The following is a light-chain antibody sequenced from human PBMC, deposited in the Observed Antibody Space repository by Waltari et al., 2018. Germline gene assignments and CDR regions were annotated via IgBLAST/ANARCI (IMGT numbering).Light chain of an antibody. Sequence: QSALTQPASVSGSPGQSITISCPGSSSDIGTYNLVSWYQQHPGKAPKLMIYESTKRPSGVSNRFSGFRSGNTASLTISGLQAEDEADYYCCSYVGSRTLVFGGGTKLTVL. CDR2: EST. CDR3: CSYVGSRTLV. CDR1: SSDIGTYNL. V-gene: IGLV2-23*01. J-gene: IGLJ2*01.